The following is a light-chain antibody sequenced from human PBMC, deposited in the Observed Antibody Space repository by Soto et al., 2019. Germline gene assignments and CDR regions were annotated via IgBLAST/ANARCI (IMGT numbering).Light chain of an antibody. J-gene: IGKJ3*01. CDR3: HQFHNWPLLT. V-gene: IGKV3-15*01. Sequence: EIVMTQSPATLSVSPGERATLSCRASQSITTNLAWYQQKPGQAPRLLIYGASTRATGVPARFSGSGSGTEFTLTISSLQSEDLAVYYCHQFHNWPLLTFGPGTKVDLK. CDR2: GAS. CDR1: QSITTN.